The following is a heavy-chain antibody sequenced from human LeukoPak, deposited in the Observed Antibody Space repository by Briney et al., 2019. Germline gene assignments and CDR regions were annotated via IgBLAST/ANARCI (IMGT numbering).Heavy chain of an antibody. CDR3: ARDWMAAAAGVSLNAFDI. Sequence: GRSLRLSCAASGFTFDDYAMHRVRQAPGKGLEWVSGISWNSGSIGYADSVKGRFTISRDNAKNSLYLQMNSLRAEDTAVYYCARDWMAAAAGVSLNAFDIWGQGTMVTVSS. V-gene: IGHV3-9*01. CDR2: ISWNSGSI. CDR1: GFTFDDYA. J-gene: IGHJ3*02. D-gene: IGHD6-13*01.